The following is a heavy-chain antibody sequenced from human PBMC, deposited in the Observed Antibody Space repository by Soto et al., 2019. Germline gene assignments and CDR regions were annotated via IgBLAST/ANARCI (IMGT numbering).Heavy chain of an antibody. J-gene: IGHJ4*02. Sequence: EVQLLESGGGLVQPGGSLRLSCAASGFTFSSYAMSWVRQAPGKGLEWVSAISGSGGSTYYADSVKGRFTISRDNSKNTLYLRVNSLRVEDTAVYYCAKDSYSSSSFPDYWGQGTLVTVSS. D-gene: IGHD6-6*01. CDR1: GFTFSSYA. CDR2: ISGSGGST. V-gene: IGHV3-23*01. CDR3: AKDSYSSSSFPDY.